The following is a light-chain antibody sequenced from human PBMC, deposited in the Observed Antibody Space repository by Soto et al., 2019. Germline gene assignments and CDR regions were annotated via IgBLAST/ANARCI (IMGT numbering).Light chain of an antibody. Sequence: QSALTQPASVSGSPGQSITISCTGTSSDVGGYNYVSWYQQHPGKAPKLMIYEVSNRPSGVSNRFSGSKSGNTASLTIAGLQAEDEADSYCSSSTSSSTLAVFGGGTQLTVL. V-gene: IGLV2-14*01. CDR2: EVS. CDR3: SSSTSSSTLAV. CDR1: SSDVGGYNY. J-gene: IGLJ7*01.